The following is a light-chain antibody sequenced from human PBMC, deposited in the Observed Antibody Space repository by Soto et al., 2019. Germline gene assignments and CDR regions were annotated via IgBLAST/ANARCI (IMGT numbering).Light chain of an antibody. Sequence: DIQMTQSASTLSGSVGDRVTITCRASQTISSWLAWYQQKPGKAPKLLIYKASTLKSGVPSRFSGSGSGTELTITISSMKPDDFETYYCQHYNSYSEAFGHGTKVDI. CDR3: QHYNSYSEA. V-gene: IGKV1-5*03. J-gene: IGKJ1*01. CDR2: KAS. CDR1: QTISSW.